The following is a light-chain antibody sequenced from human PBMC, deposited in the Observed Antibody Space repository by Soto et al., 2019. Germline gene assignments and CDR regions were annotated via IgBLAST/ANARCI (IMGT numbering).Light chain of an antibody. CDR2: RNN. V-gene: IGLV1-47*01. Sequence: QSALTQPPSASGTPGQRVSISCSGSSSNIGSNYVYWYQQLPGTAPKLLIYRNNQRPSGVPDRFSGSKSGTSASLAISGLRSEDEADYYCEAWDDSLSGYVFGTGTKVTVL. CDR1: SSNIGSNY. CDR3: EAWDDSLSGYV. J-gene: IGLJ1*01.